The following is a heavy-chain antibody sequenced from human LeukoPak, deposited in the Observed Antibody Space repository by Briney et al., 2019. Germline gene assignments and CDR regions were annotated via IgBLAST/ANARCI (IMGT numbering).Heavy chain of an antibody. CDR2: ISYDGSDQ. Sequence: GGPLRLSCAASGFPFSTYGMRWVRQAPGKGLEWVAVISYDGSDQYYADSVKGRFTVSRDNSKNTLYLQMNSLRVEDTAVYYCAKLGCSSTRCYINYWGQGTLVTVSS. CDR3: AKLGCSSTRCYINY. V-gene: IGHV3-30*18. CDR1: GFPFSTYG. J-gene: IGHJ4*02. D-gene: IGHD2-2*01.